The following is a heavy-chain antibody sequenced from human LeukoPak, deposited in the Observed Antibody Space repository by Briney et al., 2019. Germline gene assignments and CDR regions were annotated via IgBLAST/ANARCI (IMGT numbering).Heavy chain of an antibody. J-gene: IGHJ4*02. V-gene: IGHV3-7*01. CDR1: AFTFSSYW. Sequence: GGSLRLSCEASAFTFSSYWMSWGRQAPGEGLEWVANMKEDGGEINYVDSVKGGFTISRDNAKNSLLLQMNSLRVEDTAVYYCARDRGYSTFDYWGQGTLVTVSS. CDR2: MKEDGGEI. CDR3: ARDRGYSTFDY. D-gene: IGHD4-23*01.